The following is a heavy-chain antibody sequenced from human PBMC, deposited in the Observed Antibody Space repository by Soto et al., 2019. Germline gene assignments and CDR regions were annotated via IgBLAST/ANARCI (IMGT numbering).Heavy chain of an antibody. J-gene: IGHJ6*02. D-gene: IGHD6-13*01. CDR2: INPNSGGT. CDR3: ARVWRSRTYGMDV. Sequence: ASVEVSCKASGYTFTGYYIHWVRQAPGQGLEWMGWINPNSGGTNYAQKFQGRVTMTRDTSISTAYMELSRLRSDDTAVYYCARVWRSRTYGMDVWGQGPPVTVSS. V-gene: IGHV1-2*02. CDR1: GYTFTGYY.